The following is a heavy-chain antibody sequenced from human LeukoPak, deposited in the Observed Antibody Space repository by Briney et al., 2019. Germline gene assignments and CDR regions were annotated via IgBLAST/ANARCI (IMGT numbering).Heavy chain of an antibody. CDR2: ITSGSTYI. CDR1: GFTFSSYT. CDR3: AKGLIPVDGTYYFNY. D-gene: IGHD6-19*01. J-gene: IGHJ4*02. Sequence: GGSLRLSCAASGFTFSSYTMNWVRQAPGKGLEWVSSITSGSTYIYYADSVKGRFTISRDNAKNSLYLQMNSLRTEDTAVYDCAKGLIPVDGTYYFNYWGQGTLVAVSS. V-gene: IGHV3-21*06.